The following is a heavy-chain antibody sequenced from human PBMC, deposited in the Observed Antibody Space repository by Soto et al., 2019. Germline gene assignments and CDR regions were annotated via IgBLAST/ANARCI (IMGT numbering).Heavy chain of an antibody. CDR3: ARDSTLYSSCWF. CDR1: GFTFSSYE. D-gene: IGHD6-19*01. V-gene: IGHV3-48*03. CDR2: ISSSASTI. J-gene: IGHJ4*02. Sequence: GGSLRLSCAASGFTFSSYEMNWVRQAPGKGLEWVSYISSSASTIYYADSVKGRFTISRDNAKNSLYLQMNSLRAEDSAVYYCARDSTLYSSCWFWGQGTLVTVSS.